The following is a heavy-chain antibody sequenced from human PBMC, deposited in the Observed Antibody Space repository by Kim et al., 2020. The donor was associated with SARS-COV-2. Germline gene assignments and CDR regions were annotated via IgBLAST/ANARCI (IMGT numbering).Heavy chain of an antibody. CDR1: GYTFTGYY. D-gene: IGHD2-21*02. CDR2: INPNSGGT. V-gene: IGHV1-2*02. CDR3: ARVMKVVSAVDY. J-gene: IGHJ4*02. Sequence: ASVKVSCKASGYTFTGYYMHWVRQAPGQGLEWMGWINPNSGGTNYAQKFQGRVTMTRDTSISTAYMELSRLRSDDTAVYYCARVMKVVSAVDYWGQGTLVTVSS.